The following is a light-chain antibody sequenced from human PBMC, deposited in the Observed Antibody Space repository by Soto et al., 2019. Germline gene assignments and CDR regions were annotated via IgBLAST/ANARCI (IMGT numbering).Light chain of an antibody. Sequence: QSVLTQPPSASGTPGQRVTFSCSGSISNIGDNDVFWYQQLPGTAPKLLIYRNYKRPSGVPDRFSGSKSGTSASLAISGLRSEDEADYYCAVWDDSLSGVVFGGGTKLTV. J-gene: IGLJ2*01. CDR3: AVWDDSLSGVV. V-gene: IGLV1-47*01. CDR1: ISNIGDND. CDR2: RNY.